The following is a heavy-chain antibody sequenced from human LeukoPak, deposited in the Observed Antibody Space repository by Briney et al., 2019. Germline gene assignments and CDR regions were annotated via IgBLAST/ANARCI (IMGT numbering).Heavy chain of an antibody. V-gene: IGHV4-39*07. Sequence: SETLSLTCTVSGGSISSGDYYWSWIRQPPGKGLEWIGSLYHSGSTYYNPSLKSRVTISVDTSKNQFSLKLSSVTAADTAVYYCARGGRCSSTSCYKSWFDPWGQGTLVTVSS. CDR3: ARGGRCSSTSCYKSWFDP. D-gene: IGHD2-2*02. J-gene: IGHJ5*02. CDR1: GGSISSGDYY. CDR2: LYHSGST.